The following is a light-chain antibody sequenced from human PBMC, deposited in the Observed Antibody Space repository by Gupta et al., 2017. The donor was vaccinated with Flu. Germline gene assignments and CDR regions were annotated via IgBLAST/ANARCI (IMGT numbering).Light chain of an antibody. CDR1: QSISSY. J-gene: IGKJ3*01. CDR3: QSGT. CDR2: AAS. Sequence: DIQMTQSPSSLSASVGDRVTITCRASQSISSYLNWYQQKPGKAPKLLIYAASSLQSGVPSRFSGSGSGTDCTLTISSLQPEDFATDYCQSGTFGPGTKVDIK. V-gene: IGKV1-39*01.